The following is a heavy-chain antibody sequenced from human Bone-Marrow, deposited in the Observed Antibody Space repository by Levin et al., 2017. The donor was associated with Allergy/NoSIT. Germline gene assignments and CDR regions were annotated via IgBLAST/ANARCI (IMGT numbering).Heavy chain of an antibody. V-gene: IGHV4-34*01. CDR1: GGPFSGYA. J-gene: IGHJ4*02. CDR2: ITQSGSL. D-gene: IGHD1-26*01. CDR3: LRGYGQNCYSDTGAGVGDY. Sequence: GSLRLSCAVYGGPFSGYAWIWIRQPPGKGLEWIGEITQSGSLNYNSSLKSRVTISVDWSKSQISLKMTSVTAADTAVYYCLRGYGQNCYSDTGAGVGDYWGQGTLVTVSS.